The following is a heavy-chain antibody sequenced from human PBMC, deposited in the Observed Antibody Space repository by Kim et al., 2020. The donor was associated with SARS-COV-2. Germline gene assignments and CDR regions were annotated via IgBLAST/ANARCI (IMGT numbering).Heavy chain of an antibody. J-gene: IGHJ6*02. CDR3: ARGAAVAELADYYYYYGMDV. V-gene: IGHV1-69*13. D-gene: IGHD6-19*01. CDR2: IIPIFGTA. CDR1: GGTFSSYA. Sequence: SVKVSCKASGGTFSSYAISWVRQAPGQGLEWMGGIIPIFGTANYAQKFQGRVTITADESTSTAYMELSSLRSEDTAVYYCARGAAVAELADYYYYYGMDVWGQGTTVTVSS.